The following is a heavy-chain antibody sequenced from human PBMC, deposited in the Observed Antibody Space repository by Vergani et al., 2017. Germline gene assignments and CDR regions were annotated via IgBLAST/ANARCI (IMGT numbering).Heavy chain of an antibody. CDR3: ARAIRTSPPNYYYYMDV. D-gene: IGHD2-2*01. CDR2: INHSGST. V-gene: IGHV4-34*01. CDR1: GGSFSGYY. Sequence: QVQLQQWGAGLLKPSETLSLTCAVYGGSFSGYYWSWIRQPPGKGLEWIGEINHSGSTNYNPSLKGRVTISVDTSKNQFSLRVRYVTAADTAVYYCARAIRTSPPNYYYYMDVWGKGTTVTVSS. J-gene: IGHJ6*03.